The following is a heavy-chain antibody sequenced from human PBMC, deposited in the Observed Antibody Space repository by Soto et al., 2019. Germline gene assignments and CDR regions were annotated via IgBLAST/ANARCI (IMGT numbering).Heavy chain of an antibody. J-gene: IGHJ4*02. Sequence: SQTLSLTCTVSGGSINSFYWSWIRQPPGKGLEWIGYIYYSGSTNYNPSLKSRVTISVDTSKNQFSLKLSSVTAADTAVYYCARRYGDSFDFWGQGTLVTVSS. CDR2: IYYSGST. CDR1: GGSINSFY. D-gene: IGHD4-17*01. CDR3: ARRYGDSFDF. V-gene: IGHV4-59*08.